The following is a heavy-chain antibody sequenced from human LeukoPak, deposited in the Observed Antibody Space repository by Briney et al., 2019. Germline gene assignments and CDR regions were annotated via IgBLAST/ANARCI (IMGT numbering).Heavy chain of an antibody. J-gene: IGHJ4*02. CDR3: ASCSGYSSSWFTE. Sequence: PGGSLRLSCAASGFTFSSYGMHWVRQAPGKGLEWVAFIRYDGSNKYYADSVKGRFTISRDNSKNTLYLQMNSLRAEDTAVYYCASCSGYSSSWFTEWGQGTLVTVSS. CDR2: IRYDGSNK. CDR1: GFTFSSYG. D-gene: IGHD6-13*01. V-gene: IGHV3-30*02.